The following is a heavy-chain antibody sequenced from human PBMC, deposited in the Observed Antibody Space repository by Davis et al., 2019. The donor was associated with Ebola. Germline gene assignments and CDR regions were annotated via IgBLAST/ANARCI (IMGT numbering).Heavy chain of an antibody. CDR1: VGSFSGYY. CDR2: ITQSGNT. V-gene: IGHV4-34*01. J-gene: IGHJ6*02. CDR3: AREGALWFGEYLRYYYGMDV. D-gene: IGHD3-10*01. Sequence: SETLSLTCTVYVGSFSGYYWTWIRQPPGKGLEWIGEITQSGNTNYNPSFKSRVTISVDTSKNQFSLKLSSVTAADTAVYYCAREGALWFGEYLRYYYGMDVWGQGTTVTVSS.